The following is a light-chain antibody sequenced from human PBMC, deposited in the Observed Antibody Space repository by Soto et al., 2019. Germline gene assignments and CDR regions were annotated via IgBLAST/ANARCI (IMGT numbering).Light chain of an antibody. CDR2: DAS. CDR1: QSVSSY. CDR3: QQRSNWPLT. Sequence: EIVLTQSPATLSLSPGERATLSCRASQSVSSYLAWYQQKPGQAPRLLIYDASNSATGIPARFSGSGSGTDFTLTISRLEPGDFAVYYCQQRSNWPLTFGGGTKVEIK. V-gene: IGKV3-11*01. J-gene: IGKJ4*01.